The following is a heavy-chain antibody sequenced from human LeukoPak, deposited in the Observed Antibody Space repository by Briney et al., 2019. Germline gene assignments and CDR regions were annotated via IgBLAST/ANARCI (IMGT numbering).Heavy chain of an antibody. J-gene: IGHJ4*02. CDR1: GGSISSSSYY. V-gene: IGHV4-39*01. CDR2: IYYSGST. CDR3: ARGSAAAGTGFDY. D-gene: IGHD6-13*01. Sequence: SETLSLTCTVSGGSISSSSYYWGWIRQPPGKGLEWIGSIYYSGSTYYNPSLKSRVTISVDTSKNQFSLKLSSVTAADTAVYYCARGSAAAGTGFDYWGQGTLVTVSS.